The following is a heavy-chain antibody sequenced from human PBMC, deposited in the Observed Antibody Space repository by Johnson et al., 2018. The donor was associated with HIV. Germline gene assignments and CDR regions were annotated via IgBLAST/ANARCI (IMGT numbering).Heavy chain of an antibody. V-gene: IGHV3-15*01. Sequence: VHLVESGGGLVKPGGSLRLSCAASGFIFSDSWMHWVRQAPGKGLEWVGRILSKTHGGSADYAAPVKGRFTISRDDSKNTLYLQMNSLKTEDTAVYYCTTDRPSCRGTSCYNALDIWGRGTMVTVSS. CDR3: TTDRPSCRGTSCYNALDI. D-gene: IGHD2-2*02. J-gene: IGHJ3*02. CDR1: GFIFSDSW. CDR2: ILSKTHGGSA.